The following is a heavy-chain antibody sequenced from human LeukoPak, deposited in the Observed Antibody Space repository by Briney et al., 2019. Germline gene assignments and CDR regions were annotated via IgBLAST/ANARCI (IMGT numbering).Heavy chain of an antibody. V-gene: IGHV1-46*01. J-gene: IGHJ5*02. CDR2: IDPRGTST. CDR3: ARDNSIHERGWWFDP. CDR1: GYTFTSYG. D-gene: IGHD4-23*01. Sequence: ASVKVSCKASGYTFTSYGISWVRQAPGQGLEWMGLIDPRGTSTIYAEKFQGRIIMTRDMSTTTDYMELSSLKSDDTAVYYCARDNSIHERGWWFDPWGQGTLVTVSS.